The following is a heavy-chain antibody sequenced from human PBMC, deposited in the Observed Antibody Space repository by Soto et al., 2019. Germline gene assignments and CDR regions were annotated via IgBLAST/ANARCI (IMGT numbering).Heavy chain of an antibody. CDR1: GFSLSSIGMG. D-gene: IGHD5-12*01. Sequence: QITVKESGLTLVKPTETLTLTCTFSGFSLSSIGMGVGWIRQPPGKALEWLALIYWDDDKRYSPSLSSRLSIPKDPSKNEVDLTMTNMDPVDTATYYCARLTRGVYDSGRLWETFDDWGQGTLVTVSS. CDR2: IYWDDDK. V-gene: IGHV2-5*02. CDR3: ARLTRGVYDSGRLWETFDD. J-gene: IGHJ4*02.